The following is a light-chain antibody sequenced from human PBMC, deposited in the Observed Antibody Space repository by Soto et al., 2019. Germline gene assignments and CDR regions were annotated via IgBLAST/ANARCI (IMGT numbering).Light chain of an antibody. CDR2: RDN. V-gene: IGLV1-47*01. CDR3: AAWDDKLSGWV. J-gene: IGLJ3*02. Sequence: QSVLTQPPSASGTPGQRVTISCSGSSSTVGGNYVYWYQLLPGMAPRLLIYRDNQRPSGVPDRFSGSKSGTSASLAISGLRSEDEAEYYCAAWDDKLSGWVFGGGTKLIVL. CDR1: SSTVGGNY.